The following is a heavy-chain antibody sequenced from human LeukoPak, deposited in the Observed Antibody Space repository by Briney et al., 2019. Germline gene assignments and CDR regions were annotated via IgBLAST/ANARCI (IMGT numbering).Heavy chain of an antibody. Sequence: GGSLRLSCGASGFTFSRYTMNWVRQAPGKGLEWVASISTSSIYKYYGDPVKGRFAISRDNSRNSAYLQMDSLSPEDTAVYYCARAPVIFGSGTQDAFDIWGQGTMVTVSS. D-gene: IGHD3-10*01. CDR2: ISTSSIYK. J-gene: IGHJ3*02. CDR1: GFTFSRYT. CDR3: ARAPVIFGSGTQDAFDI. V-gene: IGHV3-21*01.